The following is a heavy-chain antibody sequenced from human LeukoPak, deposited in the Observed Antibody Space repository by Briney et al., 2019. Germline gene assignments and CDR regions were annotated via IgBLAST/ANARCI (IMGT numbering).Heavy chain of an antibody. CDR3: ARVLRLGELSLYYYSMDV. D-gene: IGHD3-16*02. CDR1: GGSISSYY. J-gene: IGHJ6*02. Sequence: SETLSLTCTVSGGSISSYYWSWLRQSPGKGLEWIGYIYDTGTTNYNPSLSSRVTISVDTSRNQFSLKLNSLTAADTAVYYCARVLRLGELSLYYYSMDVWGQGTTVTVSS. V-gene: IGHV4-59*01. CDR2: IYDTGTT.